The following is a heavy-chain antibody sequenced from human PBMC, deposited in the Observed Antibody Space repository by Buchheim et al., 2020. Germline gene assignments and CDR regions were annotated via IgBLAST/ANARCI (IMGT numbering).Heavy chain of an antibody. CDR3: METGTSSDS. CDR2: IRGEANSYAT. D-gene: IGHD1-7*01. Sequence: EVQLVESGGGLVQPGGSLTLSCVASGFTFSGSDIHWVRQASGKRLEWVGLIRGEANSYATIYGASMKGRITLSRDNSKNTAYLQMNSLKTEDTAVYYCMETGTSSDSWGQGTL. J-gene: IGHJ4*02. CDR1: GFTFSGSD. V-gene: IGHV3-73*02.